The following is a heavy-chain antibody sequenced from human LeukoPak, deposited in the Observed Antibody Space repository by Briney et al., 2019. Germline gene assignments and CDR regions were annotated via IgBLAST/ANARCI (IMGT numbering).Heavy chain of an antibody. J-gene: IGHJ5*02. D-gene: IGHD2-15*01. CDR2: IYYSGST. Sequence: SETLSLTCTVSGGSISSGGYYWSWIRQHPGKGLEWIEYIYYSGSTYYNPSLKSRVTISVDTSKNQFSLKLSSVTAADTAVYYCARVKGSWFDPWGQGTLVTVSS. CDR1: GGSISSGGYY. CDR3: ARVKGSWFDP. V-gene: IGHV4-31*03.